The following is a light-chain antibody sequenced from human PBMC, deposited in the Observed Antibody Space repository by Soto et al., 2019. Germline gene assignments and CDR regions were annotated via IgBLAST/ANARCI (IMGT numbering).Light chain of an antibody. Sequence: GDRVTITCGASQSIGTWLAWYQQKPGIAPKLLIFDASTLESGVPSRFSGSGSGTDFTLTISSLQPDDFATYYCQQYSDSSGAFGQGTRVEIK. J-gene: IGKJ1*01. CDR3: QQYSDSSGA. CDR1: QSIGTW. CDR2: DAS. V-gene: IGKV1-5*01.